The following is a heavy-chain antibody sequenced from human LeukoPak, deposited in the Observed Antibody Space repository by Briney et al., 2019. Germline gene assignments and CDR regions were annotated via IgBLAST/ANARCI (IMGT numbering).Heavy chain of an antibody. V-gene: IGHV1-69*05. D-gene: IGHD5-18*01. CDR1: GGTFVSYA. Sequence: SVKVSCKASGGTFVSYAISWVRQAPGQGLEWMGGIIPIFGTANYAQKFQGRVTITTDESTSTAYMELSSLRSEDTAVYYCARHRGYSYALGYWGQGTLVTVSS. J-gene: IGHJ4*02. CDR2: IIPIFGTA. CDR3: ARHRGYSYALGY.